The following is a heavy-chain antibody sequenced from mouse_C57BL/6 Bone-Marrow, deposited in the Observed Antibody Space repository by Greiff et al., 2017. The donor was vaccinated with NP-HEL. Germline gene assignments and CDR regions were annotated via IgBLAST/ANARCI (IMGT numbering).Heavy chain of an antibody. V-gene: IGHV1-26*01. J-gene: IGHJ2*01. CDR1: GYTFTDYY. CDR2: INPNNVGT. CDR3: ARGTTVLDY. Sequence: EVQLQQSGPELVKPGASVKISCKASGYTFTDYYMNWVKQSHGKSLEWIGDINPNNVGTSYNQKFKGKATLTVDKSSSTAYMELRSLTSEDSAVYYCARGTTVLDYWGQGTTLTVSS. D-gene: IGHD1-1*01.